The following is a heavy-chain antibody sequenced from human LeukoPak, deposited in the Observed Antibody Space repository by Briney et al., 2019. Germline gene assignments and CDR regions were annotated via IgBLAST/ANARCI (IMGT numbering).Heavy chain of an antibody. V-gene: IGHV4-34*01. CDR1: GGSLSTHH. Sequence: SETLSLTCVVSGGSLSTHHWSWIRQPPGKGLEWIGEINHSGSTNYNPSLKSRVTISVDTSKNQFSLKLSSVTAADTAVYYCARGAHYYDSSGYYQPFDYWGQGTLVTVSS. CDR3: ARGAHYYDSSGYYQPFDY. CDR2: INHSGST. D-gene: IGHD3-22*01. J-gene: IGHJ4*02.